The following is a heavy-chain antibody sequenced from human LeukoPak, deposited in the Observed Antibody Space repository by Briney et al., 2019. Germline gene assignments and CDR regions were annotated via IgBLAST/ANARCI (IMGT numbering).Heavy chain of an antibody. D-gene: IGHD6-13*01. CDR1: GLTFSDYS. V-gene: IGHV3-23*01. CDR2: ISAGGGST. CDR3: AKDAAGPEY. J-gene: IGHJ4*02. Sequence: SGRSLRLSCVASGLTFSDYSMTWVRQAPGKGLFWVSGISAGGGSTYYADSVKGRFTISRDNSRNTLYLQMNSLRAEDTAVYYCAKDAAGPEYWGQGTLVTVSS.